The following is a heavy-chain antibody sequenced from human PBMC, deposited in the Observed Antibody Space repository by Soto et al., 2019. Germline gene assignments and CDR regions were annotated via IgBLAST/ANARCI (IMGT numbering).Heavy chain of an antibody. V-gene: IGHV4-4*02. CDR3: ARGAYGSGSSYFDY. CDR1: GGSIIGSNL. D-gene: IGHD3-10*01. CDR2: IYHSGST. J-gene: IGHJ4*02. Sequence: SATLCLTYAVSGGSIIGSNLFSWVRHPPGKGLEWIGEIYHSGSTNYNPSLKSRVTMSVDTSKNQFSLKLSSVTAADTAVYYCARGAYGSGSSYFDYWGQGTLVTVSS.